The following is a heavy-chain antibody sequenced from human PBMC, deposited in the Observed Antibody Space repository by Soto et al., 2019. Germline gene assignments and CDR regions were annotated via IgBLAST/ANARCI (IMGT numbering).Heavy chain of an antibody. D-gene: IGHD7-27*01. J-gene: IGHJ4*02. CDR1: GGSISNHY. CDR2: ICYNGNT. V-gene: IGHV4-59*11. Sequence: QVQLQESGPGLVKPSETLSLTCTVSGGSISNHYWSWIRQPPGKGLEWIGYICYNGNTNYNPSLKRRVTMSVDTSKNQFSLKLSSVTAADPAVYYCARSNWYSEYWGQGTLVTVSS. CDR3: ARSNWYSEY.